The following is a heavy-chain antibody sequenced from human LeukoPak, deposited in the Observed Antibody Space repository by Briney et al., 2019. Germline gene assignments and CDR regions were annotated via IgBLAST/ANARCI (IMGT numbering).Heavy chain of an antibody. CDR3: ARAYQSRSYVDFFDY. V-gene: IGHV4-61*02. J-gene: IGHJ4*02. D-gene: IGHD1-26*01. Sequence: PSETLSLTCTVSGGSISSGSYYWSWIRQPAGKGLEWIGRIYTSGSTNYNPSLKSRVTISVDTSKNQFSLRLNSVTAADTAVYYCARAYQSRSYVDFFDYWGQGTLVTVSS. CDR2: IYTSGST. CDR1: GGSISSGSYY.